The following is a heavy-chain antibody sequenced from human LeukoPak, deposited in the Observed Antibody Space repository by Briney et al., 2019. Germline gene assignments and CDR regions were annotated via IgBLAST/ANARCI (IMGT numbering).Heavy chain of an antibody. D-gene: IGHD5-24*01. CDR3: ARGGGYYFDY. J-gene: IGHJ4*02. CDR2: IKEDGSEK. V-gene: IGHV3-7*01. Sequence: PGGSLRLSCAASGFTFSTYWMSWVRQAPGKGLEWVANIKEDGSEKYNVDSVKGRFTISRDNAKNSLYLQMNIRRAEDTAVYYCARGGGYYFDYLGQGTLVTVSS. CDR1: GFTFSTYW.